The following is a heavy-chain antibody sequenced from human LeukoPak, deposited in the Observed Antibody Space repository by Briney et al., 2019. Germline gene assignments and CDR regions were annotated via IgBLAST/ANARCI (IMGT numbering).Heavy chain of an antibody. Sequence: SETLSLTCAVYGGSFSGYYWSWIRQPPGKGLEWIGEVNHSGSTNYNPSLKSRVTISVDTSKNQFSLKLSSVTAADTAVYYCARGYYDSSGYYFSVLGLFDYWGQGTLVTVSS. V-gene: IGHV4-34*01. CDR2: VNHSGST. J-gene: IGHJ4*02. CDR3: ARGYYDSSGYYFSVLGLFDY. D-gene: IGHD3-22*01. CDR1: GGSFSGYY.